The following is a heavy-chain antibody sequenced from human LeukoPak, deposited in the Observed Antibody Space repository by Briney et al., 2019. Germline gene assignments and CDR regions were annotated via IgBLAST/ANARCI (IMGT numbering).Heavy chain of an antibody. V-gene: IGHV1-46*01. CDR3: ARSTATAGDFDY. Sequence: ASVKVSCKASGYTFTSYYMHWVRQAPGQGLEWMGIINPSGGSTSYAQKFQGRVTMTRDTSISTAYMELSRLRSDDTAVYYCARSTATAGDFDYWGQGTLVTVSS. CDR1: GYTFTSYY. D-gene: IGHD4-4*01. CDR2: INPSGGST. J-gene: IGHJ4*02.